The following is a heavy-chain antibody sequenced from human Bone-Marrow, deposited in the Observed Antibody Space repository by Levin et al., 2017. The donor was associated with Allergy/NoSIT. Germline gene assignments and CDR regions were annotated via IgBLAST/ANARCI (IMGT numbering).Heavy chain of an antibody. CDR1: GFAFRSYA. CDR2: ISGSGDST. V-gene: IGHV3-23*01. Sequence: GGSLRLSCAASGFAFRSYAMSWVRQAPGKGLEWVSAISGSGDSTYYADSVKGRFTISRDNSKSTLFLQMNSLRADDTAVYYCAKDGGIAARLVDDWGQGTLVTVSS. D-gene: IGHD6-6*01. J-gene: IGHJ4*02. CDR3: AKDGGIAARLVDD.